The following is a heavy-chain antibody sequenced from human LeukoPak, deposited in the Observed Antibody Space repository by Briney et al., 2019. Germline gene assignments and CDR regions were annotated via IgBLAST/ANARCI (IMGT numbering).Heavy chain of an antibody. D-gene: IGHD3-10*01. CDR3: AKSNGYGFVDI. CDR2: IFYSGST. Sequence: SETLSLTCTVSGGSISTSNYYWGWIRQPPGKGLEWIGNIFYSGSTYYSPSLRSRVTIPLDTSRNQFSLKLNSVTAADTAVYYCAKSNGYGFVDIWGQGTMVTVSS. V-gene: IGHV4-39*07. CDR1: GGSISTSNYY. J-gene: IGHJ3*02.